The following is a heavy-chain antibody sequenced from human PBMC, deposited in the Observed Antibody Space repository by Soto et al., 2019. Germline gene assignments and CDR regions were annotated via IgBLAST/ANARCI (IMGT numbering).Heavy chain of an antibody. J-gene: IGHJ6*02. V-gene: IGHV4-39*01. CDR2: IYYSGGT. CDR1: GGSISSSSYY. D-gene: IGHD6-6*01. CDR3: ARVGVIAARRGYYYYGMDV. Sequence: ASETLSLTCTVSGGSISSSSYYWGWIRQPPGKGLEWIGSIYYSGGTYYNPSLKSRVTISVDTSKNQFSLKLSSVTAADTAVYYCARVGVIAARRGYYYYGMDVWGQGTTVTVSS.